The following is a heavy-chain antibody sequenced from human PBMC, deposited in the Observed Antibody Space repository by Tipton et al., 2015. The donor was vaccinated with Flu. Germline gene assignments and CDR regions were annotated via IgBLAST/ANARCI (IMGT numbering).Heavy chain of an antibody. CDR2: INPSDSNT. J-gene: IGHJ5*02. CDR1: GYNFATHW. D-gene: IGHD6-13*01. Sequence: QLVQSGAEVKKPGESLKISCRASGYNFATHWIGWVRQMPGKGLEWMGIINPSDSNTKYSPSFQGQVTISADKSINTAYLQWSSLKDSDTAMYYCARHNRPAGGYERWLDPWGQGTLVTVSS. CDR3: ARHNRPAGGYERWLDP. V-gene: IGHV5-51*01.